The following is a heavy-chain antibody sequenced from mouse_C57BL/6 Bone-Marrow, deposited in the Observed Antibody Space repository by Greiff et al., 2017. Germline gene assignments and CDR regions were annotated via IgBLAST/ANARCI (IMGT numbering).Heavy chain of an antibody. J-gene: IGHJ2*01. CDR3: ARSLLPYFDY. V-gene: IGHV1-54*01. CDR2: INPGSGGT. Sequence: VQLQQSGAELVRPGTSVKVSCKASGYAFTNYLIEWVKQRPGQGLEWIGVINPGSGGTNYNEKFKGKATLTAYKSSSTAYMQLSSLTSEDSAVYFGARSLLPYFDYWGQGTTLTVSS. CDR1: GYAFTNYL. D-gene: IGHD1-1*01.